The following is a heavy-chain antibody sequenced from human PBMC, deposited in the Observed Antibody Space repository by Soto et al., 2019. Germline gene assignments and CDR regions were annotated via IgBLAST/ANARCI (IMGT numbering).Heavy chain of an antibody. CDR1: GYTFTSYY. J-gene: IGHJ4*02. CDR2: INPSGGST. D-gene: IGHD3-22*01. CDR3: ARDRHYDSSGYYYFDY. V-gene: IGHV1-46*01. Sequence: QVQLVQSGAEVKKPGASVKVSCKASGYTFTSYYMHWVRQAPGQGLEWMGIINPSGGSTSYAQKFQGRVTMTRDTSTSTVYMELSSLRSEDTAVYYCARDRHYDSSGYYYFDYWGQGTLVTVSS.